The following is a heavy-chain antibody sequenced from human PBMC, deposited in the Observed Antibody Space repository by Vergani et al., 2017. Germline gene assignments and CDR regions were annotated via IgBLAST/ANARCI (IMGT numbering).Heavy chain of an antibody. D-gene: IGHD4-17*01. V-gene: IGHV4-31*03. CDR1: GGSISSGGYY. J-gene: IGHJ6*03. Sequence: QVQLQESGPGLVKPSQTLSLTCTVSGGSISSGGYYWSWIRQHPGKGLEWIGYIYYSGSTYYNPSLKSRVTISVDTSKNQFSLKLSSVTAADTAVYYCARGTGYGDYASSASYYYYYYMDVWGKGTTVTVSS. CDR3: ARGTGYGDYASSASYYYYYYMDV. CDR2: IYYSGST.